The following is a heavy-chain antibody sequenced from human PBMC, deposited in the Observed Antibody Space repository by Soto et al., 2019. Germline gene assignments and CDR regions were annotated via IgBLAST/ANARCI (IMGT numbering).Heavy chain of an antibody. Sequence: SVKGSWKASGFTFTISAVHLVRQARGQGLEWMGIINPSGGSTNYAQKFQGRGTMTRDTSTSTVYMELSSLRSEDTAVYYCARDPSSTVTIDYWGQGTLVTVSS. CDR3: ARDPSSTVTIDY. J-gene: IGHJ4*02. V-gene: IGHV1-46*03. CDR2: INPSGGST. CDR1: GFTFTISA. D-gene: IGHD4-17*01.